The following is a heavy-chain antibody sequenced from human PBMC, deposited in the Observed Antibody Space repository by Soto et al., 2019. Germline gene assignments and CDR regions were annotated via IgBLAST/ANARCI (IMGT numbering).Heavy chain of an antibody. CDR3: ASPWSIGNVYWGY. CDR2: IKPDGTEK. CDR1: GFAFSNYW. V-gene: IGHV3-7*01. D-gene: IGHD3-3*01. J-gene: IGHJ4*02. Sequence: EVQLVESGGGLVQPGGSLKVSCVASGFAFSNYWMTWVRQAPGKGLKWVAYIKPDGTEKYYEDSVKGRFTISRSNAKKPLYLQMNSLRAEDTAVYYFASPWSIGNVYWGYWGQGTLVTVSS.